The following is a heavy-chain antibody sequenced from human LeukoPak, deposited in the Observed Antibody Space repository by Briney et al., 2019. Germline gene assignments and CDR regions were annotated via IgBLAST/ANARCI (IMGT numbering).Heavy chain of an antibody. V-gene: IGHV3-23*03. Sequence: GGSLRLSCAASGFTFSSYAMSWVRQAPGGGLEWVALIFSGDGTDYRDPVKGGFTIPRGKSKNKIHYQMDSLRPEDTATYYCALSYYIDRRGYSYFDYWGQGALVTVSS. CDR2: LIFSGDGT. J-gene: IGHJ4*02. CDR3: ALSYYIDRRGYSYFDY. D-gene: IGHD1-26*01. CDR1: GFTFSSYA.